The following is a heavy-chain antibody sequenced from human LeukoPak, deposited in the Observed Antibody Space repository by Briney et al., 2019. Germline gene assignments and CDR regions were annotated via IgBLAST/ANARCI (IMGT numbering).Heavy chain of an antibody. V-gene: IGHV3-11*01. CDR1: GFTFSDYY. D-gene: IGHD3-22*01. CDR3: ARSSGSYYYFDY. Sequence: GGSLRLSCAASGFTFSDYYMTWIRQAPGKGLEWVSYIGTSGNTIYYADSVKGRFTISRDNAKNSLYLQMNSPRAEDTAVYYCARSSGSYYYFDYWGQGSLVTVSS. J-gene: IGHJ4*02. CDR2: IGTSGNTI.